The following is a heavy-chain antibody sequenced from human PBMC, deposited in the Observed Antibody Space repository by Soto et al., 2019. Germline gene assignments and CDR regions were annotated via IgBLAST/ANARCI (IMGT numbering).Heavy chain of an antibody. CDR1: GYTLTELS. CDR2: FDPKDGET. CDR3: ATGWTGTTNVFDP. V-gene: IGHV1-24*01. D-gene: IGHD1-7*01. Sequence: ASVKVSCKVSGYTLTELSMHWVRQAPGKGLEWMGGFDPKDGETMYAQKFQGRVTMTEDTSTDTAYMELSSLRSEDTAVYYCATGWTGTTNVFDPWGQGTLVTVSS. J-gene: IGHJ5*02.